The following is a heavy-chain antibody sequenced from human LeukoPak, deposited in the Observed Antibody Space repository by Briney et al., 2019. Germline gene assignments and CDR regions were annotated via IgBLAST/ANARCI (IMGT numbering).Heavy chain of an antibody. D-gene: IGHD2-15*01. CDR1: GGSFSGYY. J-gene: IGHJ4*02. CDR3: ARGRGYCSGGSCYSTHDY. Sequence: SETLSLTCAVYGGSFSGYYWSWIRQPPWKGLEWIGEINHSGSTNYNPSLKSRVTISVDTSKNQFSLKLSSVTAADTAVYYCARGRGYCSGGSCYSTHDYWGQGTLVTVSS. V-gene: IGHV4-34*01. CDR2: INHSGST.